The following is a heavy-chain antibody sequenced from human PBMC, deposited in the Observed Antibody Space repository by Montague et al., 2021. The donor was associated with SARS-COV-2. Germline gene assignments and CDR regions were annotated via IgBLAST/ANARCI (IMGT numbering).Heavy chain of an antibody. J-gene: IGHJ4*02. D-gene: IGHD3-22*01. Sequence: TLSLTCTVSGASISSTNYYWSWIRQPAGKGLGWIGRIYSSGVTNYNPSLKSRVSISIDTSKNEFSLKLSSVTAADTAVYYCARIINHFDSDGSPSLLDHWGQGTMVTASS. CDR2: IYSSGVT. V-gene: IGHV4-61*02. CDR1: GASISSTNYY. CDR3: ARIINHFDSDGSPSLLDH.